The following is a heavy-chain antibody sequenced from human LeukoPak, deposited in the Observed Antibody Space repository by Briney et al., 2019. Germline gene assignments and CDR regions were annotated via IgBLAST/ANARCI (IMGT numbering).Heavy chain of an antibody. Sequence: GGPLRLSCAASGFTFSSYWMSWVRQAPGKGLEWVANIKQDGSEKYYVDSVKGRFTISRDNAKNSLYLQMNSLRAEDTAVYYRARVPTESYYDILTGYYATYYFDYWGQGTLVTVSS. CDR3: ARVPTESYYDILTGYYATYYFDY. CDR2: IKQDGSEK. D-gene: IGHD3-9*01. V-gene: IGHV3-7*01. J-gene: IGHJ4*02. CDR1: GFTFSSYW.